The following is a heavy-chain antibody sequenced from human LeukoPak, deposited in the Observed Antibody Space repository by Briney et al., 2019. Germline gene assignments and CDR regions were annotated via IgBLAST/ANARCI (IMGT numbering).Heavy chain of an antibody. Sequence: ASVKVSCKASGYTFTSYAMHWVRQAPGQRLEWMGWTNAGNGNTKYSQKFQGRVTITRDTSASTAYMELSSLRSEDTAVYYCTLTTVTTKAFDIWGQGTMVTVSS. CDR1: GYTFTSYA. V-gene: IGHV1-3*01. D-gene: IGHD4-11*01. CDR2: TNAGNGNT. J-gene: IGHJ3*02. CDR3: TLTTVTTKAFDI.